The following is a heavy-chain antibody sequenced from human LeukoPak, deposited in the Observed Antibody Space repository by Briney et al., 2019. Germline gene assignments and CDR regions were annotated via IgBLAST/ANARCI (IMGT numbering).Heavy chain of an antibody. CDR2: FDPEDGET. J-gene: IGHJ4*02. CDR3: ATLSGWYPAFDY. CDR1: GYTLTELS. V-gene: IGHV1-24*01. D-gene: IGHD6-19*01. Sequence: ASVKVSCEVSGYTLTELSMHWVRHAPGKGLGWMGGFDPEDGETIYAQKFQGRVIMTEDTSTDTAYMELSSLRSEDTAVYYCATLSGWYPAFDYWGQGTLVTVSS.